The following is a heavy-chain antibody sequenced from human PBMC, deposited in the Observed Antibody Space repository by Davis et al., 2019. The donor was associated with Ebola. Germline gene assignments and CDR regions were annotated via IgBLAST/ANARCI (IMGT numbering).Heavy chain of an antibody. CDR3: ARLGYCSSTSCFYYYYYGMDV. CDR2: IYYSGST. CDR1: GGSFSGYY. J-gene: IGHJ6*02. Sequence: SETLSLTCAVYGGSFSGYYWGWIRQPPGKGLEWIGRIYYSGSTYYNPSLKSRVTISVDTSKNQFSLKLSSVTAADTAVYYCARLGYCSSTSCFYYYYYGMDVWGQGTTVTVSS. D-gene: IGHD2-2*01. V-gene: IGHV4-34*01.